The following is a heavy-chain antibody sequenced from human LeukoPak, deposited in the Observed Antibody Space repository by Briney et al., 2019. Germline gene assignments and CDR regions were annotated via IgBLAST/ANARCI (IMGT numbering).Heavy chain of an antibody. D-gene: IGHD3-10*01. CDR2: ISTSGSNI. V-gene: IGHV3-11*04. J-gene: IGHJ4*02. CDR1: GFTFSDYY. Sequence: PGGSLRLSCAASGFTFSDYYMSWIRQAPGKGLEWISYISTSGSNIHYADSVKGRFTISRDNAENSVYLQMNRLRDEDTAIYYCARAYGSGSYWFDYWGQGTLVTVSS. CDR3: ARAYGSGSYWFDY.